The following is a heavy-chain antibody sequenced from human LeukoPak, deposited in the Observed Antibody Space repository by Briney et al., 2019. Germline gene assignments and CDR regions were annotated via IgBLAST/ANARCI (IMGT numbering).Heavy chain of an antibody. CDR3: ARDQTYSGSGIYTYFDY. CDR2: IYYSGST. CDR1: GGSISSYC. J-gene: IGHJ4*02. V-gene: IGHV4-59*12. Sequence: PSETLSLTCTVSGGSISSYCWSWIRQPPGKGLEWIGYIYYSGSTNYNPSLKSRVTISADTSKNHFSLKLTSVTAADTAVYYCARDQTYSGSGIYTYFDYWGQGILVTVSS. D-gene: IGHD3-10*01.